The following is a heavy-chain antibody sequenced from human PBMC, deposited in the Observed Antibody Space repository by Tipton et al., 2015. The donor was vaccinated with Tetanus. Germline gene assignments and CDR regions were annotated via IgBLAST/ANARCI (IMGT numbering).Heavy chain of an antibody. D-gene: IGHD3-22*01. J-gene: IGHJ6*02. Sequence: TLSLTCTVSGGSISSSSYYWGWIRQPPGKGLEWIGSIYYSGSTYYNPSLKSRVTISVGTFKNQFSLKLSSVTAADTAVYYCARERWQYYYDSNGETESYYYGMDVWGQGTTVTVSS. CDR2: IYYSGST. CDR1: GGSISSSSYY. V-gene: IGHV4-39*07. CDR3: ARERWQYYYDSNGETESYYYGMDV.